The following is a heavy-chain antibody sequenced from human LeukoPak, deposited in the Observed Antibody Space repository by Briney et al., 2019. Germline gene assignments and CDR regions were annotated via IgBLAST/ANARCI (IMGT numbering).Heavy chain of an antibody. Sequence: GSLRLSCAASGFTFSNYAMTWVRQPPGKGLEWIGEVNLQGGTNCNPSLLRRVAISVDTSANHVSLQMTSVTAADTAVYYCAREGGSYRPLDYSGQGTLVTVSS. D-gene: IGHD3-16*02. CDR1: GFTFSNYAM. J-gene: IGHJ4*02. CDR2: VNLQGGT. CDR3: AREGGSYRPLDY. V-gene: IGHV4-4*02.